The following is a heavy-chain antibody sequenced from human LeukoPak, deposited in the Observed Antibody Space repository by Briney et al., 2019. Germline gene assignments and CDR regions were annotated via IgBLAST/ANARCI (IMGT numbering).Heavy chain of an antibody. CDR3: ARLITGTTTAFDI. CDR1: GGSISSSSYY. Sequence: SETLSLTCTVSGGSISSSSYYWGWIRQPPGKGLEWIGSIYYSGSTHYNPSLKSRVTMSVDTSKNQFSLKLSSVTAADTAVYYCARLITGTTTAFDIWGQGTMVTVSS. J-gene: IGHJ3*02. V-gene: IGHV4-39*07. D-gene: IGHD1-7*01. CDR2: IYYSGST.